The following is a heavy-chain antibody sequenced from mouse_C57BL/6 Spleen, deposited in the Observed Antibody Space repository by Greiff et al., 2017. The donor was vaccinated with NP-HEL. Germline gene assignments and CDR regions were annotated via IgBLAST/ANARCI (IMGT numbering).Heavy chain of an antibody. D-gene: IGHD3-3*01. CDR1: GYTFTSYW. CDR2: IYPGSGST. Sequence: VKLQQPGAEPVKPGASVKMSCKASGYTFTSYWITWVKQRPGQGLEWIGDIYPGSGSTNYNEKFKSKATLTVDTSSSTAYMQLSSLTSEDSAVYYCARRDDYFDYWGQGTTLTVSS. J-gene: IGHJ2*01. V-gene: IGHV1-55*01. CDR3: ARRDDYFDY.